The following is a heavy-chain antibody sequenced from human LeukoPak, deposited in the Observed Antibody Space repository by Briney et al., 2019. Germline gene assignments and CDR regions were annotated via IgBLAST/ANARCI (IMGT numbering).Heavy chain of an antibody. J-gene: IGHJ6*02. CDR3: ARDGGSGIYFGNYFYYGMDV. CDR2: IYSGGNT. D-gene: IGHD3-10*01. V-gene: IGHV3-53*01. CDR1: GFTVCNNY. Sequence: GGSLRLSCAASGFTVCNNYMSWVRQAPGKGLEWVSLIYSGGNTYSADSVQGRFTISRDNSKNTLYLQMNSLRAEDTAVYYCARDGGSGIYFGNYFYYGMDVWGQGTTVTVSS.